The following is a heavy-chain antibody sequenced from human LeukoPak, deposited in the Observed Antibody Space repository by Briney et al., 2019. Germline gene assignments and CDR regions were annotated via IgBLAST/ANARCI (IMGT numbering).Heavy chain of an antibody. J-gene: IGHJ4*02. Sequence: GGSLRLSCAASGFTFSSYAMTWVRQAPGKGLEWVSAIVDSGTSTYYADSVKGRFTISRDNSKNTLFLQMNSLRAEDTAVYYCAKSSGRFVLSATYYFDYWGQGTLVTVSS. D-gene: IGHD1-26*01. CDR3: AKSSGRFVLSATYYFDY. CDR2: IVDSGTST. V-gene: IGHV3-23*01. CDR1: GFTFSSYA.